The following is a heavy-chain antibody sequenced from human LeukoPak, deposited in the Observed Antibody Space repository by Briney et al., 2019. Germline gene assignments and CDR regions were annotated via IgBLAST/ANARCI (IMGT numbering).Heavy chain of an antibody. Sequence: GEALQISCKGSGSRFTSYWIGWGRQMPGKGLEWMGIIYPGDSDTRYSPSFQGQVTISADKSISTAYLQWSSLKASDTAMYYCASLLSSATDKYYFDYWGQGTLVTVSP. CDR2: IYPGDSDT. V-gene: IGHV5-51*01. J-gene: IGHJ4*02. CDR3: ASLLSSATDKYYFDY. D-gene: IGHD5-12*01. CDR1: GSRFTSYW.